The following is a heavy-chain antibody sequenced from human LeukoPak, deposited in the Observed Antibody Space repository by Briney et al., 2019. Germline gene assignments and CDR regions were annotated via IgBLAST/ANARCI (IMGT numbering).Heavy chain of an antibody. D-gene: IGHD3-9*01. CDR3: ARDSPISALDY. J-gene: IGHJ4*02. CDR2: IYSSGRYI. Sequence: GGSLRLSCAASGFTFGSYSMDWVRQAPTKGLEWVSSIYSSGRYIYYADSVKGRFTISRDNAKNSLYLQMNSLRAEDTAVYYCARDSPISALDYWGQGTLVTVSS. V-gene: IGHV3-21*04. CDR1: GFTFGSYS.